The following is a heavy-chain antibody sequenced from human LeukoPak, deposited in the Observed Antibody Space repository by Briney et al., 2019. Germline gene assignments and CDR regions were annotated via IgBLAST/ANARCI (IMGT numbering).Heavy chain of an antibody. CDR3: ARLDFWSGYSSPRWFDP. CDR2: IYYSGST. J-gene: IGHJ5*02. V-gene: IGHV4-59*08. Sequence: SETLSLTCTVSGGSISSYYWSWIRQPPGKGLEWIGYIYYSGSTNYNPSLKSRVTISVDTSKNQFSLKLSSVTAADTAVYYCARLDFWSGYSSPRWFDPWGQGTLVTVSS. D-gene: IGHD3-3*01. CDR1: GGSISSYY.